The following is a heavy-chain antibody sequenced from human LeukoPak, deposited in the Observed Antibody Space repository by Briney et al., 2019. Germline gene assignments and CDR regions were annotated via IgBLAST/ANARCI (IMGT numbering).Heavy chain of an antibody. CDR1: GYSISSGYY. CDR3: ATQTTVTTIDY. D-gene: IGHD4-11*01. V-gene: IGHV4-38-2*01. CDR2: IYHSGST. J-gene: IGHJ4*02. Sequence: PSETLSLTCAVSGYSISSGYYWGWIRQPPGKGLEWIGSIYHSGSTYYNPSLKSRVTIPVDTSKNQFSLKLSSVTAADTAVYYCATQTTVTTIDYWGQGTLVTVSS.